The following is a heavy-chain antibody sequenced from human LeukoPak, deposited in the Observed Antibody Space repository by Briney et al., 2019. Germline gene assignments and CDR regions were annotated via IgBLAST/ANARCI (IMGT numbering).Heavy chain of an antibody. CDR3: ARLGLFGSGLYYGYYYGSVYAFDI. D-gene: IGHD3-22*01. CDR2: IYYSGST. Sequence: SETLSLTCTVSGDSISSSNYYWGWIRQPPGKGLEWIVTIYYSGSTYYSPSLKSRVTISVDASKNQFSLRLNSVTAADTATYYCARLGLFGSGLYYGYYYGSVYAFDIWGQGTMVTVSS. V-gene: IGHV4-39*01. J-gene: IGHJ3*02. CDR1: GDSISSSNYY.